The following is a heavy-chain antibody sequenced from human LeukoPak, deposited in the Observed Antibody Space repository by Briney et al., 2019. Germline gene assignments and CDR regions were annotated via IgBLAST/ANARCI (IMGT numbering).Heavy chain of an antibody. CDR2: ISSSSSYI. V-gene: IGHV3-21*01. CDR1: GISFSGYA. Sequence: GGSLRLSYAASGISFSGYAMSWVRQAPGKGLEWVSSISSSSSYIYYADSVKGRFTISRDNAKNSLYLQMNSLRAEDTAVYYCASDYVGSFCQHWGQGTLVTVSS. CDR3: ASDYVGSFCQH. J-gene: IGHJ1*01. D-gene: IGHD3-16*01.